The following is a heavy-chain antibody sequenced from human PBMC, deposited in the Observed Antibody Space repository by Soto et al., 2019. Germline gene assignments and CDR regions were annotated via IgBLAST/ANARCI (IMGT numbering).Heavy chain of an antibody. V-gene: IGHV1-2*02. CDR1: GYTFTGYF. CDR2: IDSNSGTT. D-gene: IGHD6-13*01. CDR3: ARAPAGFATRWYSWFDP. Sequence: QVQLVQSGAELKKPGASVRVSCKASGYTFTGYFIHWVRQAPGQGPEWMGWIDSNSGTTKYAQKFQGRITMTRDTSVSTAYMEVSSLTSDDTAVYFCARAPAGFATRWYSWFDPWGQGTLVTVSS. J-gene: IGHJ5*02.